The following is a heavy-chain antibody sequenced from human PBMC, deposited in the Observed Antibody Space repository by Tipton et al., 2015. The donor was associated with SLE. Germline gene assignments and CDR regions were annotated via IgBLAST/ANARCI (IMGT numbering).Heavy chain of an antibody. V-gene: IGHV1-18*01. Sequence: QLVQSGAEVKKPGAAVKVSCKTSGYTFTSYSISWVRQAPGQGFEWMGWINVYNGNTKYAQSLQGRVTMTTDTSTRTAYMELKNLRSDDTAVYYCARDPYPYHSGTPLWGQGTLVTVST. J-gene: IGHJ4*02. CDR2: INVYNGNT. CDR1: GYTFTSYS. CDR3: ARDPYPYHSGTPL. D-gene: IGHD2-15*01.